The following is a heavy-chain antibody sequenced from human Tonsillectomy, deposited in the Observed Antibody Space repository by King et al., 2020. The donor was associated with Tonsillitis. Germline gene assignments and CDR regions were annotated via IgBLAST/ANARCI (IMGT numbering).Heavy chain of an antibody. CDR3: ARCYSSSWVWYFDL. J-gene: IGHJ2*01. D-gene: IGHD6-13*01. V-gene: IGHV1-18*04. CDR1: GYTFTSYG. CDR2: ISTYNGNT. Sequence: QLVQSGAEVKKPGASVKVSCKASGYTFTSYGISWVRQAPGRGLEWMGWISTYNGNTNYAQKLQGRVTMTTDTSTNTAYMDLRGLRSDDTAVYYCARCYSSSWVWYFDLWGRGTLVTVSS.